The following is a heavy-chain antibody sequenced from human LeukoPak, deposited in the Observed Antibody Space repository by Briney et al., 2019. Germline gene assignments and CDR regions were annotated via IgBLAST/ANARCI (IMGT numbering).Heavy chain of an antibody. J-gene: IGHJ4*02. CDR2: IYYSGGT. CDR1: SSSIRNYY. CDR3: AREPLGDYGGNSGFDY. Sequence: SETLSLTCTVSSSSIRNYYWNWIRQPPGKGLEWIGYIYYSGGTNYNPSLKSRLTISVDTSKNQFSLKLTSVTAADTAVYYCAREPLGDYGGNSGFDYWGQGSLVTVSS. D-gene: IGHD4-23*01. V-gene: IGHV4-59*01.